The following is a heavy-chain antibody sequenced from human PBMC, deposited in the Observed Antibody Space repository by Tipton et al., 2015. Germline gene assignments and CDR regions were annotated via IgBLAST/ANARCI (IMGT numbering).Heavy chain of an antibody. CDR3: AQINTPTYYFDY. Sequence: TLSLTCTVSSDSISKYYWTWIRQPPGKELEWIGYIRYSGSTNYNPSLKSRVTISVDTSKTQFSLRLSSVTAADTAVYYCAQINTPTYYFDYWGQGTLVTVSS. CDR2: IRYSGST. J-gene: IGHJ4*02. V-gene: IGHV4-59*12. CDR1: SDSISKYY. D-gene: IGHD5-18*01.